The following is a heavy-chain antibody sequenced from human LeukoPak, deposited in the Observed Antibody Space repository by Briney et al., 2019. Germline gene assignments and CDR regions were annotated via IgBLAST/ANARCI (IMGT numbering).Heavy chain of an antibody. V-gene: IGHV1-2*02. Sequence: ASVKVSCKASGYTFTGYYMHWVRQAPGQGLEWMGWINPNSGGTNYAQKFQGRVTMTRDTSISTAYMELSRLRSDDTAVYYCARNEGVLYYYDSSGYYLDYWGQGTLVTVSS. CDR1: GYTFTGYY. CDR2: INPNSGGT. CDR3: ARNEGVLYYYDSSGYYLDY. D-gene: IGHD3-22*01. J-gene: IGHJ4*02.